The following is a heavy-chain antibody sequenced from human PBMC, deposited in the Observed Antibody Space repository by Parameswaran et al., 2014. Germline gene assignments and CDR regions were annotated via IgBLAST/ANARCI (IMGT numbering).Heavy chain of an antibody. CDR2: ISSSSSYT. J-gene: IGHJ4*02. CDR1: GFTFSDYY. Sequence: GGSLRLSCAASGFTFSDYYMSWIRQAPGKGLEWVSYISSSSSYTHYADSVKGRFTISRDNAKNSLYLQMNSLRAEDTAVYYCAREGTRGPVASPEGYFDYWGQGTLVTVSS. V-gene: IGHV3-11*05. D-gene: IGHD1-1*01. CDR3: AREGTRGPVASPEGYFDY.